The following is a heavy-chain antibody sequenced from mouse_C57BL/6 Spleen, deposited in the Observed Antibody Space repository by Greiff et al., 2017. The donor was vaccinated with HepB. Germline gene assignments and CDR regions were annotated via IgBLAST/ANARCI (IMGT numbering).Heavy chain of an antibody. CDR3: ARWDYGSNYYAMDY. Sequence: QVQLQQPGAELVMPGASVKLSCKASGYTFTSYWMHWVKQRPGQGLEGIGEIDPSDSYTNYNQKFKGKSTLTVDKSSSTAYMQLSSLTSEDSAVYYCARWDYGSNYYAMDYWGQGTSVTVSS. CDR2: IDPSDSYT. CDR1: GYTFTSYW. V-gene: IGHV1-69*01. D-gene: IGHD1-1*01. J-gene: IGHJ4*01.